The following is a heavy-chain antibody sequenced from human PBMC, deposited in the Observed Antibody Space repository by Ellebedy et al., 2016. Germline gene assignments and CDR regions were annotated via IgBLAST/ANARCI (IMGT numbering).Heavy chain of an antibody. J-gene: IGHJ4*02. V-gene: IGHV3-53*01. D-gene: IGHD2-8*01. CDR1: GFTVSNTY. Sequence: GESLKISCAASGFTVSNTYMGWVRQAPGKGLEWVSVIYIAGATYYVDSVKGRFIISRDNSKNTLLLQMNSLRVEDTAVYYCVTPGGYAGAFDQWGQGTRVTVSS. CDR3: VTPGGYAGAFDQ. CDR2: IYIAGAT.